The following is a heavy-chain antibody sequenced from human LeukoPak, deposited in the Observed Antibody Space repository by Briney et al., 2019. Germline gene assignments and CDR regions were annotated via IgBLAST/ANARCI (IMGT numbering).Heavy chain of an antibody. J-gene: IGHJ3*02. CDR2: IYYSGST. CDR3: ARERYYYDSSGYTAFDI. D-gene: IGHD3-22*01. V-gene: IGHV4-31*03. CDR1: GGSISSGGYY. Sequence: SQTLSLTCTVSGGSISSGGYYWSWIRQHPGKGLEWIGYIYYSGSTYYNPSLKSRVTISVDTSKNQFSLKLSSVTAADTAVYYCARERYYYDSSGYTAFDIWGQGTMVTVSS.